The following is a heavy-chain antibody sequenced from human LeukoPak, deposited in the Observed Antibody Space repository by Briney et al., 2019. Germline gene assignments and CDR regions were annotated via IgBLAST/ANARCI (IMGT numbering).Heavy chain of an antibody. CDR3: ARDSLPMAVTGPFDH. CDR1: GFDFSGYG. CDR2: IWFDGTNI. J-gene: IGHJ4*02. D-gene: IGHD6-19*01. V-gene: IGHV3-33*01. Sequence: GGSLRLSCAASGFDFSGYGMHWVRQAPGKGLEWVTSIWFDGTNIHYADSVKGRVTISRDNSKSSLYLQMNSLRADDTAIYYCARDSLPMAVTGPFDHWGQGALVTVSS.